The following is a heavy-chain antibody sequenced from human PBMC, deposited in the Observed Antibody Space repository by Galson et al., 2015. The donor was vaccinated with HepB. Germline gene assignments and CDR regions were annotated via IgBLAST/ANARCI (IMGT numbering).Heavy chain of an antibody. CDR2: IDPSDSKS. Sequence: QSGAEVKKPGESLRISCKASGFPFTSYWISWVRQMPGKGLEWMGRIDPSDSKSNYSPSFQGHVTFSGDKSINTAYLQWSSLKASDTAIYYCATLGSWYLGLPFDYWGQGTLVTVSS. CDR1: GFPFTSYW. D-gene: IGHD6-13*01. J-gene: IGHJ4*02. CDR3: ATLGSWYLGLPFDY. V-gene: IGHV5-10-1*01.